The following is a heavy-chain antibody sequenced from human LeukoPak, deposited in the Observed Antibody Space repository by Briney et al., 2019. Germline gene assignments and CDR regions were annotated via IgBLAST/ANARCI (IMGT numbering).Heavy chain of an antibody. CDR2: IYYSGST. V-gene: IGHV4-31*03. D-gene: IGHD3-16*01. J-gene: IGHJ3*01. CDR1: GGSISSGGYY. Sequence: SQTLSLTCTVSGGSISSGGYYWSWIRQHPGKGLEWIGYIYYSGSTYYNPSLKSRLIISVDTSENQFSLKVSSVTAADTAVYYCARRGRFGGRDGGEGFDLWGQGTMVTVSS. CDR3: ARRGRFGGRDGGEGFDL.